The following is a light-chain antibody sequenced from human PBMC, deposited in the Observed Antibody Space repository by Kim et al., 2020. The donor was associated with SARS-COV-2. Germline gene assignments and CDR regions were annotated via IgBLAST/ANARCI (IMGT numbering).Light chain of an antibody. CDR1: KNIDMKF. V-gene: IGKV3-20*01. Sequence: GERVKGRGRARKNIDMKFVAWEQQKPGQAPRLLIYGTSTRATGIPDRVRGRGYGTDFTLTISRLEPEDFAIYYCQQYETSSWTFGKGTKVDIK. CDR2: GTS. CDR3: QQYETSSWT. J-gene: IGKJ1*01.